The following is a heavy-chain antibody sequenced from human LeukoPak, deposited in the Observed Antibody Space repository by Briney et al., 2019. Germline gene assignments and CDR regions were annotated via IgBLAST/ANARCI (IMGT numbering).Heavy chain of an antibody. Sequence: GGSLRLSCAASGFTFSNYNMNWVRQAPGKGLEWVSSISTSSSYIYFPDSVKGRFTISRDNSKNTLYLQMNSLRAEDTAVYYCARSASWYEAFDYWGQGTLVTVSS. J-gene: IGHJ4*02. D-gene: IGHD6-13*01. V-gene: IGHV3-21*04. CDR2: ISTSSSYI. CDR1: GFTFSNYN. CDR3: ARSASWYEAFDY.